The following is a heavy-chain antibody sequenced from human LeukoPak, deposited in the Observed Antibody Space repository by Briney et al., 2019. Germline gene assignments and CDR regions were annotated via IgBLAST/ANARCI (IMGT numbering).Heavy chain of an antibody. D-gene: IGHD3-10*01. CDR3: AKGPLLWFGELGN. CDR2: IYYSGST. Sequence: SETLSLTCTVSGGSISSYYWSWIRQPPGKGLEWIGYIYYSGSTNYNPSLKSRVTISVDTSKNQFSLELSSVTAADTAVYYCAKGPLLWFGELGNWGQGTLVTVSS. J-gene: IGHJ4*02. CDR1: GGSISSYY. V-gene: IGHV4-59*01.